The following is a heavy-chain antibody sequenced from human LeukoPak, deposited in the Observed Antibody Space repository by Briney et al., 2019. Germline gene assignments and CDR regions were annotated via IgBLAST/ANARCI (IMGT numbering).Heavy chain of an antibody. CDR1: GGSISSSSYY. Sequence: PSETLSLTCTVSGGSISSSSYYWGWIRQPPGKGLEWIGSIYYSGSTYYNPSLKSRVTISVDTSKNQFSLKLSSATAADTAVYYCARIFGVVIVFDYWGQGILVTVSS. D-gene: IGHD3-3*01. CDR3: ARIFGVVIVFDY. CDR2: IYYSGST. V-gene: IGHV4-39*01. J-gene: IGHJ4*02.